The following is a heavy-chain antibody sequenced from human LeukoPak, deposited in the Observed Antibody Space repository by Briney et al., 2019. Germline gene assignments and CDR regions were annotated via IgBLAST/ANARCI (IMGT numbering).Heavy chain of an antibody. CDR2: ISYDGSNK. D-gene: IGHD3-22*01. CDR3: AKDQYYYDSSGYRYYFDY. J-gene: IGHJ4*02. CDR1: GFTFSSYG. Sequence: GGSLRLSCAASGFTFSSYGMHWVRQAPGKGLEWVGVISYDGSNKYYADSVKGRFTISRDNSKNTLYLQMNSLRAEDTAVYYCAKDQYYYDSSGYRYYFDYWGQGTLVTVSS. V-gene: IGHV3-30*18.